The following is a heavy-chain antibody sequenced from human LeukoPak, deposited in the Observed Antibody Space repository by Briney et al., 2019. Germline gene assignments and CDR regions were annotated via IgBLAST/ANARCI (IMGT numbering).Heavy chain of an antibody. D-gene: IGHD4-17*01. J-gene: IGHJ4*02. CDR2: IYHSGST. V-gene: IGHV4-30-2*01. Sequence: PSETLSLTCTVSGGSISSYCWRWIRQPPGKGLEWIGYIYHSGSTYYNPSLKSRVTISVDRSRNQFSLNLSSVTAADTAVYYCARASNGDYVDYWGQGTLVTVSS. CDR1: GGSISSYC. CDR3: ARASNGDYVDY.